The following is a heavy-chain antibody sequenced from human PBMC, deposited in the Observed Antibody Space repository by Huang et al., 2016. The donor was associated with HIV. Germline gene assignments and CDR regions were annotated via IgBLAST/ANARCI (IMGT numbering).Heavy chain of an antibody. CDR2: IYYSGST. Sequence: QVQLQESGPGLVKPSETLSLTCTVSVGSMSSYYWSWIRQPPGKGLEWIGYIYYSGSTNYNPSLKRRVTISVDTSKNQFSLRLSAVTAADTAVYYCASASIAARRWFDPWGQGSLVTVSS. J-gene: IGHJ5*02. D-gene: IGHD6-6*01. CDR3: ASASIAARRWFDP. CDR1: VGSMSSYY. V-gene: IGHV4-59*01.